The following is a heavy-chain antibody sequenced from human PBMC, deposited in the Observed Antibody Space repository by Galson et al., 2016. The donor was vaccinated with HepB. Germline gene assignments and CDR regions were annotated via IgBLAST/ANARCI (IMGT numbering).Heavy chain of an antibody. Sequence: SLRLSCAGSGFTFRNYHMNWVRQPPGKGLEWVSSISSSSAYKYYADSVKGRFSIFRDNSKNSLYLQMNSLRVVDTAVYYCARPRDNYGHAIDIWGQGTMVTVSS. CDR1: GFTFRNYH. D-gene: IGHD3-10*01. J-gene: IGHJ3*02. CDR3: ARPRDNYGHAIDI. CDR2: ISSSSAYK. V-gene: IGHV3-21*01.